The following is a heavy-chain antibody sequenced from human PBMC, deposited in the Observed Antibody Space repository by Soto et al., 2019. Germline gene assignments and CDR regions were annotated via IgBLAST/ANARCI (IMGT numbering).Heavy chain of an antibody. D-gene: IGHD3-16*02. J-gene: IGHJ4*02. CDR1: GYTFTSYY. V-gene: IGHV1-46*01. CDR3: ASESEYYDYVWGSYRYDY. Sequence: QVQLVQSGAEVKKPGASVKVSCEASGYTFTSYYMHWVRQAPGQGLEWMGIINPSGGSTSYAQKFQGRVTMTRDTSTSTVYMELSSLRSEDTAVYYCASESEYYDYVWGSYRYDYWGQGTLVTVSS. CDR2: INPSGGST.